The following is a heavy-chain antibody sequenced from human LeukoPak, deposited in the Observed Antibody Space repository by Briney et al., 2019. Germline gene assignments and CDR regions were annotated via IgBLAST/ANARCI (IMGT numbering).Heavy chain of an antibody. V-gene: IGHV1-2*06. CDR2: INPISGGT. CDR1: GYTFY. J-gene: IGHJ6*03. CDR3: ARDGSTNPYYMDV. D-gene: IGHD2-2*01. Sequence: ASVKVSCKASGYTFYMHWVRQAPGQGLEWMGRINPISGGTNYAQKFQGRVTMTRDTSISTAYMELSSLRSDDTAVYYCARDGSTNPYYMDVWGKGTTVTVSS.